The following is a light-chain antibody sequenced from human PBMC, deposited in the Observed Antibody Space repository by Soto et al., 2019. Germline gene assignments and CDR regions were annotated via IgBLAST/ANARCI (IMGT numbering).Light chain of an antibody. Sequence: EIVVTQTPGTLSLSPGQRATLSCRTSQSVTSNYLAWYQQKPGQAPRLLMYDASSRPGGIPDRFSGSGSGTDFTLTISRLEPEDFAVYYCQPYGTSPYTFGQGTDWRL. CDR3: QPYGTSPYT. J-gene: IGKJ2*01. CDR2: DAS. V-gene: IGKV3-20*01. CDR1: QSVTSNY.